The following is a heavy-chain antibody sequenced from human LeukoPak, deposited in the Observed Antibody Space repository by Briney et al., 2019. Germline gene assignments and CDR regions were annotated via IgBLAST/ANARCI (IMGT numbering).Heavy chain of an antibody. V-gene: IGHV4-4*09. Sequence: PSETLSLTCTVSGGSISSYYWSWIRQPPGKGLEWIGYIYTSGSTNYNPSLKSRVTISVDTSKNQFSLKLSSVTAADTAVYYCARSWGYQLLGAFDIWGQGTMVTVSS. D-gene: IGHD2-2*01. J-gene: IGHJ3*02. CDR3: ARSWGYQLLGAFDI. CDR1: GGSISSYY. CDR2: IYTSGST.